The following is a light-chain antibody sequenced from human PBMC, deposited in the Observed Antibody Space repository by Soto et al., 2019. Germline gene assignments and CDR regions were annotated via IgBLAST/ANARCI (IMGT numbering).Light chain of an antibody. CDR1: SSNIGSNT. J-gene: IGLJ3*02. CDR2: SNN. V-gene: IGLV1-44*01. Sequence: QPVLTQPPSASGTPGQRVTISCSGSSSNIGSNTVNWYQQLPGTAPKLLIYSNNQRPSGVPDRFSGSKSGTSASLAISGLQYEEEADYYCAAWDDSLNGRVFGGGTKLTVL. CDR3: AAWDDSLNGRV.